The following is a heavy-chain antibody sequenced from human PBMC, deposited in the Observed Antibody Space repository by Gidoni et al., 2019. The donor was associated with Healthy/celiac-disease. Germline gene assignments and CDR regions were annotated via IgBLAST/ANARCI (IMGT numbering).Heavy chain of an antibody. V-gene: IGHV3-73*01. CDR3: AVLRYFDWLLSPLDY. CDR2: IRSKANSYAT. D-gene: IGHD3-9*01. J-gene: IGHJ4*02. Sequence: SGKGLEWVGRIRSKANSYATAYAASVKGRFTISRDDSKNTAYLQMNSLKTEDTAVYYCAVLRYFDWLLSPLDYWGQGTLVTVSS.